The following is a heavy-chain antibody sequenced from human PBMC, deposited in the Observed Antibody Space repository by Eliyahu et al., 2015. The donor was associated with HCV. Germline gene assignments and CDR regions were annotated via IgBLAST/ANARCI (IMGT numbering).Heavy chain of an antibody. CDR1: GFXFSNAW. D-gene: IGHD2-2*01. Sequence: EVQLVESGGGLVKPGGSLRLSCAASGFXFSNAWMXWVRRAPGKGLEWVGRIKSKTDGGTTDYAAPVKGRFTISRDDSKNTLYLQMNSLKTEDTAVYYCTTVVRGYCSSTSCRHYYGMDVWGQGTTVTVSS. CDR3: TTVVRGYCSSTSCRHYYGMDV. V-gene: IGHV3-15*01. J-gene: IGHJ6*02. CDR2: IKSKTDGGTT.